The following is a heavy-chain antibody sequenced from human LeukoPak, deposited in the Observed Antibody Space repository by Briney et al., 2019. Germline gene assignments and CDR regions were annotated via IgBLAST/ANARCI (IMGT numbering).Heavy chain of an antibody. Sequence: PSETLSLTCTVSGYSISSGDYWGWIRQPPGKGLEWIASIYDSGNTYYNPSLKSRVTISLDTSKNQFSLKLSSVTAADTAVYYCAREDYYDSSGYYLDCWGQGTLVTVSS. CDR3: AREDYYDSSGYYLDC. J-gene: IGHJ4*02. CDR2: IYDSGNT. V-gene: IGHV4-38-2*02. CDR1: GYSISSGDY. D-gene: IGHD3-22*01.